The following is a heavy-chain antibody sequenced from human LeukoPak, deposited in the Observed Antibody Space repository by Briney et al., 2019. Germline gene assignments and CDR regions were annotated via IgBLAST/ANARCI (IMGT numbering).Heavy chain of an antibody. CDR2: IYYSGST. CDR3: ARTRYNWNYGLTDY. CDR1: GGSISSGDYY. D-gene: IGHD1-7*01. Sequence: SETLSLTCTVSGGSISSGDYYWSWIRQPPGKGVEWVGYIYYSGSTYYNPSLKSRVTISVDTSKNQFSLKLSSVTAADTAVYYCARTRYNWNYGLTDYWGQGTLVTVSS. J-gene: IGHJ4*02. V-gene: IGHV4-30-4*08.